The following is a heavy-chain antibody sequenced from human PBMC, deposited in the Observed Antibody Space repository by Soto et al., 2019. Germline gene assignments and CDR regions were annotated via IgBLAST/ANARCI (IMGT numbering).Heavy chain of an antibody. CDR1: GFTFSSYG. V-gene: IGHV3-30*18. J-gene: IGHJ6*03. Sequence: QVQLVESGGGVVQPGRSLRLSCAASGFTFSSYGMHWARQAPGKGLEWVAVISYDGSNKYYADSVKGRFTISRDNSKNTLYLQMNSLRAEDTAVYYCAKDTTIFELGYMDVWGKGTTVTVSS. D-gene: IGHD3-3*01. CDR2: ISYDGSNK. CDR3: AKDTTIFELGYMDV.